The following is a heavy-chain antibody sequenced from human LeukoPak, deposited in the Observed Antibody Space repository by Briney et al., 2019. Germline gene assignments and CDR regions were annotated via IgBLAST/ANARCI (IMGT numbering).Heavy chain of an antibody. Sequence: PSENLSRNCAVYGWSFSGYYWSWLRQPPGKGLEWIGEINHSGSTNYNPSLKSRVTISVDTSKNQFSLKLSSVTAADTAVYYCARGLEWLALRFLEWSPTYYFDYWGQGTLVTVSS. D-gene: IGHD3-3*01. V-gene: IGHV4-34*01. CDR1: GWSFSGYY. CDR3: ARGLEWLALRFLEWSPTYYFDY. CDR2: INHSGST. J-gene: IGHJ4*02.